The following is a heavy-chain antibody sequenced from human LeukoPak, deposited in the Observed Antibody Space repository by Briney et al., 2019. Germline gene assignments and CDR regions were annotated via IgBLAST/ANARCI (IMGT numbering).Heavy chain of an antibody. Sequence: SETLSLTCTVSGVSISSSNSFWGWIRQPPGKGLEWIGNVHYSGTTYYIPSLKSRVTISVDTSKNQFSLKLSSVTAADTAVYYCARHEEEDGYNAKTFGYWGQGTLVTVSS. D-gene: IGHD5-24*01. CDR1: GVSISSSNSF. CDR3: ARHEEEDGYNAKTFGY. V-gene: IGHV4-39*01. CDR2: VHYSGTT. J-gene: IGHJ4*02.